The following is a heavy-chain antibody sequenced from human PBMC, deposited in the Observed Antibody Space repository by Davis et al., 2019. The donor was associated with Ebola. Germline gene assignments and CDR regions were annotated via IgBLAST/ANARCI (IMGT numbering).Heavy chain of an antibody. CDR2: ISSSSSYI. V-gene: IGHV3-21*01. Sequence: GGSLRLSCTDSVITFSSYAMTWVRQAPGKGLEWVSSISSSSSYIYYADSVKGRFTISRDNAKNSLYLQMNNLRAEDTAVYYCARDVYWGQGILVTVSS. CDR3: ARDVY. J-gene: IGHJ4*02. CDR1: VITFSSYA.